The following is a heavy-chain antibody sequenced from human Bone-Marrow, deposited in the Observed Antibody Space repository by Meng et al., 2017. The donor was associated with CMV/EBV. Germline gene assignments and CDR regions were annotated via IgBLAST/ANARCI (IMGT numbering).Heavy chain of an antibody. D-gene: IGHD2-2*02. CDR3: ARGLDCSSTSCYTGRYYYGMDV. V-gene: IGHV4-39*07. J-gene: IGHJ6*02. CDR2: IYYSGTT. Sequence: GSLRLSCNVSGGSISGSSYYWGWIRQPPGKGLEWVGNIYYSGTTYYNPSPSLKSRVTISIDTSKNQFSLKLSSVTAADTAVYYCARGLDCSSTSCYTGRYYYGMDVWGQGTTVTVSS. CDR1: GGSISGSSYY.